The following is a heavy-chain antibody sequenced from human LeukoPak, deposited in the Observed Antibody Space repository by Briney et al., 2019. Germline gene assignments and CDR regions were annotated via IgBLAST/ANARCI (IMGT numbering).Heavy chain of an antibody. J-gene: IGHJ4*02. CDR1: GYTFTSYD. CDR2: INPNSGGT. Sequence: ASVKVSCKASGYTFTSYDINWVRQATGQGLEWMGWINPNSGGTNYAQKFQGRVTMTRDTSISTAYMELSRLTSDDTAVFYCARIGYRAPYSIDYWGQGTLVTVSS. V-gene: IGHV1-2*02. CDR3: ARIGYRAPYSIDY. D-gene: IGHD6-13*01.